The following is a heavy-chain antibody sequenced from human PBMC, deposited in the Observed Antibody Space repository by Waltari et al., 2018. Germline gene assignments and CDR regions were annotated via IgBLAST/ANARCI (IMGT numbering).Heavy chain of an antibody. CDR1: GYTFIRYW. V-gene: IGHV5-51*01. D-gene: IGHD6-19*01. J-gene: IGHJ5*02. Sequence: DVQLVQSGAEVKKSGESLKISCKASGYTFIRYWIGWVRQMPGKGLEWMGVIQPDDSATTYIPSLQGQVTISADKSISTAYLMWTSRKASDTAMYYCVRQAVANTILGWFDPWGQGTLVTVSS. CDR3: VRQAVANTILGWFDP. CDR2: IQPDDSAT.